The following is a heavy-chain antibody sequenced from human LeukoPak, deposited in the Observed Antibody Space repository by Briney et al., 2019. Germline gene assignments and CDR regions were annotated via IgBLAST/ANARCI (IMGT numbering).Heavy chain of an antibody. CDR1: GFTFSSYS. CDR3: AKLLGYCSSTSCYDDH. J-gene: IGHJ5*02. Sequence: GGSLTLSCAASGFTFSSYSMNWVRQAPGKGLEWVSSISSSSSYIYYADSVKGRFTISRDNAKNSLYLQMNSLRAEDTAVYYCAKLLGYCSSTSCYDDHWGQGTLVTVSS. CDR2: ISSSSSYI. D-gene: IGHD2-2*01. V-gene: IGHV3-21*01.